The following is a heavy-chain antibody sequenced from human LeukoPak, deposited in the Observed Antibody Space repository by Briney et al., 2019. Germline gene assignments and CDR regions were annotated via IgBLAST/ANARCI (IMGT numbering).Heavy chain of an antibody. Sequence: GGSLRLSCAASGFRFSDFTMTWVRQAPGKGPEWVSAIGGRGGSTYYADSLGGRFTISRDNSKDMVYLQMNSLKVEDTAVYYCARDGPSYGWKYDYWGQGTLVTVSS. D-gene: IGHD1-7*01. CDR1: GFRFSDFT. J-gene: IGHJ4*02. V-gene: IGHV3-23*01. CDR2: IGGRGGST. CDR3: ARDGPSYGWKYDY.